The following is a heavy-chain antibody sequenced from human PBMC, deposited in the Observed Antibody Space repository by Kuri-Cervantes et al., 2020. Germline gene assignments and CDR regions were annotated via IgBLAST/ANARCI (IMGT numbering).Heavy chain of an antibody. V-gene: IGHV3-49*04. CDR3: TRNRSTPFDY. Sequence: GGSLRLSCTASGFTFGDYAMSWVRQAPGKGLEWVAFIKSDSYGATTEYAASVKGRFTISRDDSKSIAYLQMSTLKIDDTAVYYCTRNRSTPFDYWGQGTLVTVSS. CDR2: IKSDSYGATT. D-gene: IGHD1-14*01. J-gene: IGHJ4*02. CDR1: GFTFGDYA.